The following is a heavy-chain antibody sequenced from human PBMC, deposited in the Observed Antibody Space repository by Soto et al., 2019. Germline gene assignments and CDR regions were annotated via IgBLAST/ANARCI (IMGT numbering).Heavy chain of an antibody. Sequence: GGALRLSCAASGFTFISYAMSWVRQAPGKGLEWVSAVSGSGGSTYYADSVKGRFTISRDNSKNTLYLQMNSLRAEDTAVYYCAKNTMRGPNDAFDIWGQGTMVTVSS. CDR2: VSGSGGST. J-gene: IGHJ3*02. CDR1: GFTFISYA. V-gene: IGHV3-23*01. D-gene: IGHD1-1*01. CDR3: AKNTMRGPNDAFDI.